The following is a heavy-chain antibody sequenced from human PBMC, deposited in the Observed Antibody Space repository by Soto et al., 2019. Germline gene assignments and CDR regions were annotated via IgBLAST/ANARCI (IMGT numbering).Heavy chain of an antibody. CDR2: IFYSGNT. J-gene: IGHJ4*02. V-gene: IGHV4-59*01. CDR3: ARRKFCSSTTCFDY. D-gene: IGHD2-2*01. CDR1: GGYISSYY. Sequence: SETLSLTCSVSGGYISSYYWSWIRQPPGKGLEWIGYIFYSGNTNYNPSLRSRVTISVDTSKNQFSLKVTSVTVADTAVYYCARRKFCSSTTCFDYWGRGTLVTVSS.